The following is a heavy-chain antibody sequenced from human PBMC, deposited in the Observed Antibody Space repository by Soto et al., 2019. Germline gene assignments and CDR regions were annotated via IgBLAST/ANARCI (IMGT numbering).Heavy chain of an antibody. CDR2: IDPSDSYT. V-gene: IGHV5-10-1*01. J-gene: IGHJ6*02. CDR1: GYSFTSYW. Sequence: PGESLKISCKGSGYSFTSYWISWVRQMPGKGLEWMGRIDPSDSYTNYSPSFQGHVTISADKSISTAYLQWSSLKASDTAMYYCARHLGWGPGRGYYGMDVWGQGTTVTVSS. D-gene: IGHD7-27*01. CDR3: ARHLGWGPGRGYYGMDV.